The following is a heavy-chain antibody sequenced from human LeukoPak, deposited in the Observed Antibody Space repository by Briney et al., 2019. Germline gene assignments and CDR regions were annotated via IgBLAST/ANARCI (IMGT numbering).Heavy chain of an antibody. D-gene: IGHD5-18*01. Sequence: ASVKVSCKASGYTFTGYYMHWVRQAPGQGLEWMGWINPNSGGTNYAQKFQGRVTMTRDTSISTAYMELSRLRSDDTAVYYCARGLDFGDSYGGELDYWGQGTLVTVPS. V-gene: IGHV1-2*02. CDR3: ARGLDFGDSYGGELDY. J-gene: IGHJ4*02. CDR1: GYTFTGYY. CDR2: INPNSGGT.